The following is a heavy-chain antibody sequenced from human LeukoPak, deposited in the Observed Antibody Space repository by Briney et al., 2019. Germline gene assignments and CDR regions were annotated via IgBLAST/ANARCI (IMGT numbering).Heavy chain of an antibody. CDR3: ARHAPIAAAGTDYFDY. CDR2: IYYSGST. D-gene: IGHD6-13*01. V-gene: IGHV4-30-4*01. CDR1: GGSISSGDYY. Sequence: SQTLSLTCTVSGGSISSGDYYWSWIRQPPGKGLEWIGYIYYSGSTYYNPSLKSRVTISVDTSKNQFSLKLSSVTAADTAVYYCARHAPIAAAGTDYFDYWGQGTLVTVSS. J-gene: IGHJ4*02.